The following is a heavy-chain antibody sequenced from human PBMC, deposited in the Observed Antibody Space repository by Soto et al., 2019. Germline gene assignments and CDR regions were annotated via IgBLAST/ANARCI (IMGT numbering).Heavy chain of an antibody. CDR2: IIPIFGTA. V-gene: IGHV1-69*12. J-gene: IGHJ5*02. CDR3: ARSDYYDSSGYYYWFDP. D-gene: IGHD3-22*01. Sequence: QVQLVQSGAEVKKPGSSVKVSCKASVGTFSSYAISWVRQAPGQGLEWMGGIIPIFGTANYAQKFQGRVTITADESTSTAYMELSSLRSEDTAVYYCARSDYYDSSGYYYWFDPWGQGTLVTVSS. CDR1: VGTFSSYA.